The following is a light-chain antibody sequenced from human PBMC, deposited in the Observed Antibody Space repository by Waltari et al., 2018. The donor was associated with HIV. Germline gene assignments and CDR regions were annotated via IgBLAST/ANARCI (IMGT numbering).Light chain of an antibody. CDR2: CAS. J-gene: IGKJ1*01. CDR1: QSVLYSSNNKNY. CDR3: QQYYSTPPT. V-gene: IGKV4-1*01. Sequence: DVVMTESPDPLAVSLGDRATINCKSSQSVLYSSNNKNYLAWYQQKPGQPPKLLIYCASTRESGVPDRFSGSGSGTDFTLTISSLQAEDVAVYYCQQYYSTPPTFGQGTKVEIK.